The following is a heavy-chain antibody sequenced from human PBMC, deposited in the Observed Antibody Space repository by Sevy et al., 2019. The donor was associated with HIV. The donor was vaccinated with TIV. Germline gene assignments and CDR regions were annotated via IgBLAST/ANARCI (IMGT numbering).Heavy chain of an antibody. J-gene: IGHJ4*02. D-gene: IGHD3-22*01. CDR2: FDPEDGET. CDR1: GKTLCQLS. CDR3: ATTKDYYESSGSPFDY. V-gene: IGHV1-24*01. Sequence: ASVKVSCKVSGKTLCQLSMHWVRQAPGKGLEWLGTFDPEDGETRYAQKLQGRVTMTEDTSTDTAYMELRSLRSEDTALYYCATTKDYYESSGSPFDYWGQGTLVTVSS.